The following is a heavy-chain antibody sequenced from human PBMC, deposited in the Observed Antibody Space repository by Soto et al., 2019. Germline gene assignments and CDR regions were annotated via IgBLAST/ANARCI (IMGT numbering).Heavy chain of an antibody. CDR1: GGTFSSYA. CDR3: ARGRLVVVPAARTYGMDV. Sequence: SVKVSCKASGGTFSSYAISWVRQAPGQGLEWMGGIIPIFGTANYAQKFQGRVTNTADESTSTAYMELSSLRSEDTAVYYCARGRLVVVPAARTYGMDVWGQGTTVTVSS. CDR2: IIPIFGTA. J-gene: IGHJ6*02. V-gene: IGHV1-69*13. D-gene: IGHD2-2*01.